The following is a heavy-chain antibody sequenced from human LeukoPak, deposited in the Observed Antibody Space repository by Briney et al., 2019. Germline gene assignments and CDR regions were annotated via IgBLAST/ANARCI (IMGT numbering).Heavy chain of an antibody. V-gene: IGHV3-23*01. D-gene: IGHD3-10*01. CDR2: ISGSGGST. Sequence: GGSLRLSCTASGFTFSSYGMSWVRPAPGKGLEWVSGISGSGGSTYYADSVKGRFTISRDNSKSTLYLQMNSLRAEDTAVYYCAKFPDRRRIGSGTYYNGIHFDYWGQGTLVTVSS. CDR1: GFTFSSYG. CDR3: AKFPDRRRIGSGTYYNGIHFDY. J-gene: IGHJ4*02.